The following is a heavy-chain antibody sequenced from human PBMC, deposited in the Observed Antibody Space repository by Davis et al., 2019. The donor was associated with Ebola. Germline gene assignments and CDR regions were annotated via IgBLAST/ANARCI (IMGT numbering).Heavy chain of an antibody. CDR2: ISGDGGST. CDR1: GFTFDDYA. J-gene: IGHJ6*02. V-gene: IGHV3-43*02. CDR3: AKDMSRVVDLFYYYYGMDV. Sequence: GESLKISCAASGFTFDDYAMHWVRQAPGRGLEWVSLISGDGGSTYYADSVKGRFTISRDNSKNSLYLQMNSLRTEDTALYYCAKDMSRVVDLFYYYYGMDVWGQGTTVTVSS. D-gene: IGHD3-22*01.